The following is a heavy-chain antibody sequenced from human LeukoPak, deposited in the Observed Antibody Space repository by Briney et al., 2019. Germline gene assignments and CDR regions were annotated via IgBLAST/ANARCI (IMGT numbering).Heavy chain of an antibody. CDR3: ARDESGDNDAFDI. Sequence: GGSLRLSCAASGFTFSSYWMHWVRQAPGKGLVWVSRINNDGSNTNYADSVKGRFTISRDSAKNSLYLQMNSLRVEDTAVYYCARDESGDNDAFDIWGQGTMVTVSS. CDR1: GFTFSSYW. D-gene: IGHD2-21*01. J-gene: IGHJ3*02. V-gene: IGHV3-74*01. CDR2: INNDGSNT.